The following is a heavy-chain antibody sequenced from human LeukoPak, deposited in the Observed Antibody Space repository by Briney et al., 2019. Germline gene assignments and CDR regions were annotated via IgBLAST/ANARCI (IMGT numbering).Heavy chain of an antibody. CDR3: ARRADFSMIVVADVFDI. V-gene: IGHV4-39*01. D-gene: IGHD3-22*01. CDR2: IYYSGSI. Sequence: SETLSLTCSVSGGSISSSSYYWGWIREPPGKGLEWIGSIYYSGSIYYNPSLKSRVTISVDTSKNQFSLKLTSVTAADTAVYYCARRADFSMIVVADVFDIWGQGTMVTVSS. J-gene: IGHJ3*02. CDR1: GGSISSSSYY.